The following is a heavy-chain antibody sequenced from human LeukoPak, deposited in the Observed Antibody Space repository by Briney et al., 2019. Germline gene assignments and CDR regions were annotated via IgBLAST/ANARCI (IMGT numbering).Heavy chain of an antibody. J-gene: IGHJ6*02. CDR2: IYRGVST. D-gene: IGHD2-2*01. V-gene: IGHV3-53*01. Sequence: PGGPLRLSFAAPGLTVSSYQMSGVRQAPGKGLEWVSVIYRGVSTYCAGSVKRRFTISRDNSKTALYLQMNSLRAENTAVYYCASYMQRPPGMDVWGQGTTVTVSS. CDR3: ASYMQRPPGMDV. CDR1: GLTVSSYQ.